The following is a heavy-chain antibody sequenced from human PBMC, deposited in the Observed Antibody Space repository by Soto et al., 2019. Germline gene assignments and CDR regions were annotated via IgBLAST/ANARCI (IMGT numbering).Heavy chain of an antibody. V-gene: IGHV1-18*01. CDR2: ISTYNGNT. CDR1: GXTFTSYG. J-gene: IGHJ5*02. D-gene: IGHD3-9*01. Sequence: ASVKVSCKASGXTFTSYGISWVRQAPGQGLEWMGWISTYNGNTDYAQKLQGRVTMTTDTSTSTAYMELRSLRSDDTAGYYCARVAGRDILTGRNWFDPGGQEPRV. CDR3: ARVAGRDILTGRNWFDP.